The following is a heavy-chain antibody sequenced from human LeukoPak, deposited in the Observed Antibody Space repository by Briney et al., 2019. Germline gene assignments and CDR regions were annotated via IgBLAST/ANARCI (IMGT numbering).Heavy chain of an antibody. D-gene: IGHD5-24*01. CDR1: GGSISSYY. CDR3: ARVEMANSWFDP. CDR2: IYYSGST. J-gene: IGHJ5*02. V-gene: IGHV4-59*01. Sequence: SETLSLTCTVSGGSISSYYWSWIRQPPGKGLEWIGYIYYSGSTNYNPSLKSRVTISVDTSKNQFSLKLSSVTAADTAVYYCARVEMANSWFDPWGQGTLATVSS.